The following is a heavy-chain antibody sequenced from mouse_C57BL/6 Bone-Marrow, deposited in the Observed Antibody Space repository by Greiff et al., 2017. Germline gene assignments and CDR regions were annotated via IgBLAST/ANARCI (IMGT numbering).Heavy chain of an antibody. Sequence: QVQLQQSGAELARPGASVKLSCKASGYTFTSYGISWVKQRTGQGLEWIGEIYPRSGNTYYNEKFKGKATLTADKSSSTAYMELRSLTSEDSAVYFCAGGGDYYGSSYFWYFDVWGTGTTVTVSS. CDR2: IYPRSGNT. V-gene: IGHV1-81*01. D-gene: IGHD1-1*01. J-gene: IGHJ1*03. CDR3: AGGGDYYGSSYFWYFDV. CDR1: GYTFTSYG.